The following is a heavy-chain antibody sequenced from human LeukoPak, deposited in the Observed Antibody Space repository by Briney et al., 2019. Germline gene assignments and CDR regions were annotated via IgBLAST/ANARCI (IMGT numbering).Heavy chain of an antibody. CDR2: IIPIFGTA. CDR3: ARDLDGLGYFDY. Sequence: ASVKVSCKASGGTFSSYAISWVRQAPGQGLEWMGRIIPIFGTANYAQKFQGRATITTDESTSTAYMELSSLRSEDTAVYYCARDLDGLGYFDYWGQGTLVTVSS. V-gene: IGHV1-69*05. CDR1: GGTFSSYA. J-gene: IGHJ4*02. D-gene: IGHD1-1*01.